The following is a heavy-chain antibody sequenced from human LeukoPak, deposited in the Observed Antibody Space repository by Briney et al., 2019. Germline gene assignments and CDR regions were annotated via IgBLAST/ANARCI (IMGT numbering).Heavy chain of an antibody. CDR1: GYTFTNYW. D-gene: IGHD3-3*01. CDR2: IYPRDSDI. CDR3: ARHSDFWSGYYMNY. V-gene: IGHV5-51*01. Sequence: GESLKISCKGSGYTFTNYWIGWVRQMPGKGLEWMGIIYPRDSDIRYSPSFQGQVTISADKSISTAYLQWSSLKASDTAMYYCARHSDFWSGYYMNYWGQGTLVTVSS. J-gene: IGHJ4*02.